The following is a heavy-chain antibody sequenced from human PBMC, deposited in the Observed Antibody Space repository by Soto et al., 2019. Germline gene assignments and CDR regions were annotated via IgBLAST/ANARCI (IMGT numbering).Heavy chain of an antibody. CDR3: ASHRYYDFWSGPMSKYNWFDP. Sequence: SETLSLTCAVYGGSFSGYYWSWIRQPPGKGPEWIGEINHSGSTNYNPSLKSRVTISVDTSKNQFSLKLSSVTAAYTAVYYCASHRYYDFWSGPMSKYNWFDPWGQGTLVTVSS. CDR1: GGSFSGYY. D-gene: IGHD3-3*01. CDR2: INHSGST. V-gene: IGHV4-34*01. J-gene: IGHJ5*02.